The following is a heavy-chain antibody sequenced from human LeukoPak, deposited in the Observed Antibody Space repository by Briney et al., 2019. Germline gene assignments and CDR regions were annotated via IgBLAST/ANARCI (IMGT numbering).Heavy chain of an antibody. CDR1: GFTFSSHD. J-gene: IGHJ3*02. D-gene: IGHD4-11*01. CDR3: ARTVTTKAFDI. CDR2: IYSGGST. Sequence: GGSLRLSCAASGFTFSSHDMNWVRQAPGKGLEWVSVIYSGGSTYYADSVKGRFTISRDNSKNTLYLQMNSLRAEDTAVYYCARTVTTKAFDIWGQGTMVTVSS. V-gene: IGHV3-66*02.